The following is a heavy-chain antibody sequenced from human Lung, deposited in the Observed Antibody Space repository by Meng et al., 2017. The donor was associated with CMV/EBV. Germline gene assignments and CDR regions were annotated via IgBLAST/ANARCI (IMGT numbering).Heavy chain of an antibody. J-gene: IGHJ4*02. CDR3: VRDQWLVNFDY. D-gene: IGHD6-19*01. CDR2: IKQDGSEK. CDR1: GFTFNTYW. V-gene: IGHV3-7*01. Sequence: GEXXKISCAASGFTFNTYWMSWVRQAPGKGLEWVAIIKQDGSEKYYVDSVKGRFTISRDNGKKSLYLQMNSLRVEDTAVYYCVRDQWLVNFDYWGQGTPVTVSS.